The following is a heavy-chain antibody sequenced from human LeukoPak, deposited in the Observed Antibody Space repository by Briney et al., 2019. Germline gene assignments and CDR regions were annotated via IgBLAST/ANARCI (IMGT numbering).Heavy chain of an antibody. CDR1: GGTINNYY. V-gene: IGHV4-59*01. CDR3: ARHVRYCSGGSCYGLNDY. D-gene: IGHD2-15*01. J-gene: IGHJ4*02. Sequence: SETLSLTCTVSGGTINNYYWSWIRQPPGKGLEWIEYIYYSGSANYNPSLTSRVIISADTSKNKFSLKLTSVTAADTAVYYCARHVRYCSGGSCYGLNDYWGQGTLVTVSS. CDR2: IYYSGSA.